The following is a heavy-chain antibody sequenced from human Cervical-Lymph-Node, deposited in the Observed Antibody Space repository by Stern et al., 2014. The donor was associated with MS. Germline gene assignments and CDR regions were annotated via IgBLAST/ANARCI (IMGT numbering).Heavy chain of an antibody. Sequence: QVQLQESGPGLVKPSQTLSLTCTVSGGSISSGNYYWSWIRQPAGEGLEWIGRIYSGGRTQYNPSLKSRLPMSADTSPNHLPLMLNSVTAADTAVYYCARGNYDVLTDNGGHGFDIWGQGTMVTVSS. CDR1: GGSISSGNYY. J-gene: IGHJ3*02. CDR3: ARGNYDVLTDNGGHGFDI. D-gene: IGHD3-9*01. CDR2: IYSGGRT. V-gene: IGHV4-61*02.